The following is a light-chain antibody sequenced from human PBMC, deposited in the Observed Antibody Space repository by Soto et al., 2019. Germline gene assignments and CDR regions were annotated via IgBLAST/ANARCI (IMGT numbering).Light chain of an antibody. J-gene: IGKJ2*01. Sequence: DIQMTQSPSTLSASVGETVTITCRASQTTNNWLAWYQHKPGKAPELLIYDVSALESRVPSRFSGSGSGTEFTLTISSLQPDDFATYYCQQSRTFGQGTKLEIK. V-gene: IGKV1-5*01. CDR3: QQSRT. CDR2: DVS. CDR1: QTTNNW.